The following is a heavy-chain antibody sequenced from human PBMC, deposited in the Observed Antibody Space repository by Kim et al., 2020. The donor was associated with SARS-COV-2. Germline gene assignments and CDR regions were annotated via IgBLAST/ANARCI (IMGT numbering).Heavy chain of an antibody. CDR3: TTTYYYDSSGYFLSLDY. V-gene: IGHV3-15*01. CDR2: IKSKTDGGTT. J-gene: IGHJ4*02. CDR1: GFIFSNAW. Sequence: GGSLRLSCAASGFIFSNAWMSWVRQAPGKGLEWVGRIKSKTDGGTTDYAAPVKGRFTISRDDSKNTLYLQMNSLKTEDTAVYYCTTTYYYDSSGYFLSLDYWGQGTLVTVSS. D-gene: IGHD3-22*01.